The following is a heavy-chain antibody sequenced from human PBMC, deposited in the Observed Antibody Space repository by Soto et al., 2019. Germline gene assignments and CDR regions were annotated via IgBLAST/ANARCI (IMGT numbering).Heavy chain of an antibody. CDR2: IYYSGST. D-gene: IGHD4-17*01. J-gene: IGHJ4*02. CDR1: GGSISSYY. Sequence: SETLSLTCTVSGGSISSYYWSWIRQPPGKGLEWIGYIYYSGSTNYNPSLKSRVTISVDTSKNQFSLKLSSVTAADTAVYYCASTPTVTANAGLFDYWGQGTLVTVSS. V-gene: IGHV4-59*01. CDR3: ASTPTVTANAGLFDY.